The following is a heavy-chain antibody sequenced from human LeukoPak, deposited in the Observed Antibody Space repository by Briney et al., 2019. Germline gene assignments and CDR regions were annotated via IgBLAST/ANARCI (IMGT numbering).Heavy chain of an antibody. J-gene: IGHJ4*02. CDR2: IIPIFGTA. Sequence: SVKVSCKASGYTFTSYGISWVRQAPRQGLEWMGRIIPIFGTANYAQKFQGRVTITTDESTSTAYMELSSLRSEDTAVYYCASRYSSGWYYNGLDYWGQGTLVTVSS. V-gene: IGHV1-69*05. CDR1: GYTFTSYG. D-gene: IGHD6-19*01. CDR3: ASRYSSGWYYNGLDY.